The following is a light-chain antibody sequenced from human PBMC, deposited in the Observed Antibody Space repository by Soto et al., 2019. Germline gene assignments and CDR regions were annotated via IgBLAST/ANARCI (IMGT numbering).Light chain of an antibody. Sequence: VMTQSPATLSVSPGDTATLSCRASQSLSSNLGWDQQKPGQAPRLLIFGASTRATGIPARFSGSGSGTEFSLTISSLQSEDFAVYFCQQYNDWPLTFGQGTKVEIK. CDR3: QQYNDWPLT. CDR1: QSLSSN. V-gene: IGKV3-15*01. CDR2: GAS. J-gene: IGKJ1*01.